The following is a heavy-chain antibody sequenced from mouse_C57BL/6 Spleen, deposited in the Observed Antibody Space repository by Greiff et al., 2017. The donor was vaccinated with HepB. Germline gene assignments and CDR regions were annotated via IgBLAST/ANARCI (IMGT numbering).Heavy chain of an antibody. CDR1: GYTFTSYW. J-gene: IGHJ2*01. CDR3: AREVYFDY. Sequence: VQLQQPGAELVRPGSSVKLSCKASGYTFTSYWMHWVKQRPIQGLEWIGNIDPSDSETHYNQKFKDKATLTVDKSSSTAYMQLSSLTSEYSAVYYCAREVYFDYWGQGTTLTVSS. CDR2: IDPSDSET. V-gene: IGHV1-52*01.